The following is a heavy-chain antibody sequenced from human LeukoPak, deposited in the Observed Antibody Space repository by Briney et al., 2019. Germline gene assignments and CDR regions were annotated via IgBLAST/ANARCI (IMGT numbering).Heavy chain of an antibody. J-gene: IGHJ4*02. Sequence: GASVKVSCKASGYTFISYGISWVRQAPGQGLEWMGWISAYNGNTNYAQKFQGRVTMTTDTSTSTAYMELRSLRSDDTAVYYCARGEVGGSYGIAFDYWGQGTLVTASS. CDR2: ISAYNGNT. D-gene: IGHD1-26*01. V-gene: IGHV1-18*01. CDR1: GYTFISYG. CDR3: ARGEVGGSYGIAFDY.